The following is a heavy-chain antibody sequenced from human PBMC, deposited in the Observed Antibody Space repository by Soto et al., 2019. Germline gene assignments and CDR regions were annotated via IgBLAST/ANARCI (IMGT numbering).Heavy chain of an antibody. CDR3: ARRWGRSFDY. J-gene: IGHJ4*02. D-gene: IGHD2-15*01. V-gene: IGHV4-30-4*08. Sequence: PSETLSLTCTVPGGSIISGDYYWSWIRQHPGKGLEWIGHIYNSGSTYYNPSLKSRVTISVDTSKNQFSLKLSSVTAADTAVYYCARRWGRSFDYWGQGTLVTVSS. CDR1: GGSIISGDYY. CDR2: IYNSGST.